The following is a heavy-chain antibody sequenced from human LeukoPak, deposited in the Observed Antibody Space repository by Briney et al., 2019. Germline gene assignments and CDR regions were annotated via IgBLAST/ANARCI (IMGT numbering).Heavy chain of an antibody. Sequence: GGSLRLSCAASGFTFSSYSMNWVRQAPGKGLEWVSSISSSSSYIYYADSVKGRFTISRDNAKNSPYLQMNSLRAEDTAVYYCARAGGSYGSGSYFKGWGQGTLVTVSS. V-gene: IGHV3-21*01. CDR3: ARAGGSYGSGSYFKG. D-gene: IGHD3-10*01. CDR2: ISSSSSYI. J-gene: IGHJ4*02. CDR1: GFTFSSYS.